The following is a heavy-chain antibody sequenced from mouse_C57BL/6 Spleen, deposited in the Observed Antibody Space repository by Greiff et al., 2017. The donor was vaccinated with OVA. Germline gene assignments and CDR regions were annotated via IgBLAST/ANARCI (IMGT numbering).Heavy chain of an antibody. D-gene: IGHD1-1*01. J-gene: IGHJ1*03. CDR1: GYTFTSYW. CDR3: ARYDYGSSYGYFDV. CDR2: IDPSDSET. V-gene: IGHV1-52*01. Sequence: QVQLQQPGAELVRPGSSVKLSCKASGYTFTSYWMHWVKQRPIQGLEWIGNIDPSDSETHYNQKFKDKATLTVDKSSSTAYMQLSSLTSEDSAVYYCARYDYGSSYGYFDVWGTVTTVTVSS.